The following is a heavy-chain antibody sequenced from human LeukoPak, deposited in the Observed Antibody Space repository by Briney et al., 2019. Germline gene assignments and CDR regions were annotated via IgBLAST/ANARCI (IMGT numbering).Heavy chain of an antibody. CDR3: ARGPMYSASYNY. J-gene: IGHJ4*02. Sequence: ASVKVSCKASGYIFTNYDIHWVRQAPGQGLEWMAWMNPKSANTGYAQKFQGRVTVTRNTSISTAYMELSGLRSDDTAVYYCARGPMYSASYNYWGQGTLVTVSS. CDR1: GYIFTNYD. CDR2: MNPKSANT. D-gene: IGHD1-26*01. V-gene: IGHV1-8*02.